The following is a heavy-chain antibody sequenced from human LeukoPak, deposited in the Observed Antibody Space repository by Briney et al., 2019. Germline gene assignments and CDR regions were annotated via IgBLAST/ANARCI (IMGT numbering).Heavy chain of an antibody. CDR1: GDSISSSSYY. V-gene: IGHV4-39*07. CDR3: ARLAGYSSSWALIYYFYGMDV. CDR2: INHSGST. Sequence: PSETLSLTCTVSGDSISSSSYYWGWIRQPPGKGLEWIGEINHSGSTNYNPSLKSRVTISVDTSKNQFSLKLSSVTAADTTVYYCARLAGYSSSWALIYYFYGMDVWGQGTTVTVSS. J-gene: IGHJ6*02. D-gene: IGHD6-13*01.